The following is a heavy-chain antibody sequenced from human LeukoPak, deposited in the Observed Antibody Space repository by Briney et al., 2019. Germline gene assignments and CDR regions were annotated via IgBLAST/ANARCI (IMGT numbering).Heavy chain of an antibody. CDR2: IYHSGST. V-gene: IGHV4-4*02. D-gene: IGHD5-18*01. CDR1: GGSISSSNW. CDR3: ARDPRVDTAMVYYYYGMDV. J-gene: IGHJ6*04. Sequence: PSETLSLTCAVSGGSISSSNWRSWVRQPPGQGLEWIGEIYHSGSTNYNPSLKSRVTISVDKSKNQFSLKLSSVTAADTAVYYCARDPRVDTAMVYYYYGMDVWGKGTTVTVSS.